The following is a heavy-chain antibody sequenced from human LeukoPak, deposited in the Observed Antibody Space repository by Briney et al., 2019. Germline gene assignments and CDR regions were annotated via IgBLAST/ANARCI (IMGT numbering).Heavy chain of an antibody. D-gene: IGHD3-10*02. J-gene: IGHJ6*04. CDR3: AELGITMIGGV. CDR2: ISSSGSTI. V-gene: IGHV3-48*03. CDR1: GFTFSSYE. Sequence: QPGGSLRLSCAASGFTFSSYEMNWVRQAPGKWLEWVSYISSSGSTIYYADSVKGRFTISRDNAKNSLYLQMNSLRAEDTAVYYCAELGITMIGGVWSKGTTVTISS.